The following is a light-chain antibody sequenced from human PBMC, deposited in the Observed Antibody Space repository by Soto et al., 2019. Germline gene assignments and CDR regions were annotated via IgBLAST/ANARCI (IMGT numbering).Light chain of an antibody. J-gene: IGKJ5*01. CDR3: QQYGSSRIT. V-gene: IGKV3-20*01. Sequence: EIVLTQSPGTLSLSPGERATLSCRASQSVSSSYLARYQQKPGQAPRLLIYGASSRATGIPDRFSGSGSGTDFTFTISRLEPEDFAVYYCQQYGSSRITFGQGTRLEIK. CDR1: QSVSSSY. CDR2: GAS.